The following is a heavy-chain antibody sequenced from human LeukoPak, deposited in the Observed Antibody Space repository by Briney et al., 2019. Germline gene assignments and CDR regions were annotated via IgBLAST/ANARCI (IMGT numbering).Heavy chain of an antibody. J-gene: IGHJ4*02. D-gene: IGHD2-15*01. V-gene: IGHV3-23*01. Sequence: GGSLRLSCAASRFSFSDYTMSWVRQLPGKGLEWVSGIRHSGGESSYADSVKGRFTISRDNSKNILYLQMNSLRDDDTGVYYCARDRRATPMYFFDFWGEGTPVTVSS. CDR2: IRHSGGES. CDR1: RFSFSDYT. CDR3: ARDRRATPMYFFDF.